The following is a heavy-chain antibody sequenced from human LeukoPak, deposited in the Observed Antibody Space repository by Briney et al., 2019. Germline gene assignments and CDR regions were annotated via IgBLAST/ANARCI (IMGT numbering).Heavy chain of an antibody. Sequence: SETLSLTCTVSGGSISSYYWSWIRQPPGKGLEWIGYIFYSGSTNYNPSLKSRVNISVDTSKNQFSLKLSSVTAADTAVYYCARGLRYFDWLPLFGMDVWGKGTTVTVSS. J-gene: IGHJ6*04. D-gene: IGHD3-9*01. V-gene: IGHV4-59*01. CDR1: GGSISSYY. CDR3: ARGLRYFDWLPLFGMDV. CDR2: IFYSGST.